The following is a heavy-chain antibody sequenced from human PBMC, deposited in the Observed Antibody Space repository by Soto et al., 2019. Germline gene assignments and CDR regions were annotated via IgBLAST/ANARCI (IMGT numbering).Heavy chain of an antibody. Sequence: QVQLVQSGAEVKKPGSSVKVSCKASGGTFSSYAISWVRQAPGQGLEWMGGIIPIPGTANYAQKFQGRVTITADESTSTAYIELSSLRSEDTAVYYCARSQGSSTSLEIYYYYYYGMDVCGQGTTVTVSS. CDR3: ARSQGSSTSLEIYYYYYYGMDV. J-gene: IGHJ6*02. V-gene: IGHV1-69*01. CDR2: IIPIPGTA. D-gene: IGHD2-2*01. CDR1: GGTFSSYA.